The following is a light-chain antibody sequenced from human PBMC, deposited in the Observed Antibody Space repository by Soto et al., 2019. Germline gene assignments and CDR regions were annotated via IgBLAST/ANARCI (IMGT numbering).Light chain of an antibody. Sequence: EIVMTQSPDSLAVSLGERATINCKYSQTILYNSNNKYYLAWYQQKPGQPPELLIYWASSRESGVPDRFSGSGSGTDFTLTISSLQAEDVAVYYCQQYYTTPPTFGQGTKVEIK. V-gene: IGKV4-1*01. CDR1: QTILYNSNNKYY. CDR3: QQYYTTPPT. CDR2: WAS. J-gene: IGKJ1*01.